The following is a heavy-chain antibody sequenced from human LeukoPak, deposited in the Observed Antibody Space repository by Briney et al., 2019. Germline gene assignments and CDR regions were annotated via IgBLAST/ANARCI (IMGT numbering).Heavy chain of an antibody. D-gene: IGHD3-22*01. CDR3: ARGRYYDSSGEDAFDL. Sequence: GASVKVSCKASGYTFTSYDINWVRQATGQGLEWMGWMNPNSGNTGYAQKFQGRVTITRNTSISTAFVEMSSLRFEDTAIYYCARGRYYDSSGEDAFDLWGQGTMVIVST. V-gene: IGHV1-8*03. CDR1: GYTFTSYD. CDR2: MNPNSGNT. J-gene: IGHJ3*01.